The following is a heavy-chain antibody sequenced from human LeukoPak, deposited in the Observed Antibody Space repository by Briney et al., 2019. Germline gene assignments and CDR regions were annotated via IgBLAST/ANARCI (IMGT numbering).Heavy chain of an antibody. Sequence: SETLSLTCAVSGGSISTYYWSWIRQPPGKGLEWLGDIYYSGSTNYNPSLKSRVTISVDTSKNLFSLKLSSVTAADTAVYYCARLERQWPTFKYYFQYWGQGTMVTVSS. CDR2: IYYSGST. CDR3: ARLERQWPTFKYYFQY. J-gene: IGHJ4*02. V-gene: IGHV4-59*01. D-gene: IGHD6-19*01. CDR1: GGSISTYY.